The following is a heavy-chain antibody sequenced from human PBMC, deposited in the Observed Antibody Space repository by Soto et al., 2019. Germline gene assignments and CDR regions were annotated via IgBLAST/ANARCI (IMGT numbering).Heavy chain of an antibody. CDR2: ISYDGSNK. Sequence: HPGGSLRLSCAASGFTFSSYAMHWVRQAPGKGLEWVAVISYDGSNKYYADSVKGRFTISRDNSKNTLYLQMNSLRAEDTAVYYCARDKVVSDPGMDVWGQGTTVTVSS. CDR3: ARDKVVSDPGMDV. J-gene: IGHJ6*02. V-gene: IGHV3-30-3*01. D-gene: IGHD2-8*02. CDR1: GFTFSSYA.